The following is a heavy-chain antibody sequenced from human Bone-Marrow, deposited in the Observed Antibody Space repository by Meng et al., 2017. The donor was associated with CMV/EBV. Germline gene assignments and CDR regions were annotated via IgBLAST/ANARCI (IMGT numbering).Heavy chain of an antibody. D-gene: IGHD2/OR15-2a*01. V-gene: IGHV3-15*07. CDR3: TVNIWSDY. CDR2: IKSKTRGETT. Sequence: LSCAGSGFTFSNAWMNWVRQAPGKGLEWVGRIKSKTRGETTDYAAPVKGRFTISRDDSKNTLYLQMNSLITEDTAVYYCTVNIWSDYWGQGTLVTVSS. J-gene: IGHJ4*02. CDR1: GFTFSNAW.